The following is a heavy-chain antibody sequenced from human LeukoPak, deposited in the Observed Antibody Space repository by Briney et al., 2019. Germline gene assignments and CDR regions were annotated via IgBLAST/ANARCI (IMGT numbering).Heavy chain of an antibody. Sequence: GGSLRLSCAASGFTFSSYEMNWVRQAPGKGLEWVSYISGSGRTIDYADSVKGRFTISRDNTKNSVYLKMNSLRAEDTAIYFCVRDAVMSPEVLLTAWGYFDCWGQGTLVTVSS. CDR2: ISGSGRTI. V-gene: IGHV3-48*03. CDR3: VRDAVMSPEVLLTAWGYFDC. D-gene: IGHD3-16*01. CDR1: GFTFSSYE. J-gene: IGHJ4*02.